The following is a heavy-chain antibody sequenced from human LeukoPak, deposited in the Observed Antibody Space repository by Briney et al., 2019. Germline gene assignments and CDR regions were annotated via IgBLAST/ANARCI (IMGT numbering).Heavy chain of an antibody. CDR1: GFTFSSYA. Sequence: SLRLSCAASGFTFSSYAMHWVRQAPGKGLEWVAVISYDGSNKYYADSVKGRFTISRDNSKNTLYLQMNSLRAEDTAVYYCARGSSWSSWYFDYWGQGTLVTVSS. J-gene: IGHJ4*02. D-gene: IGHD6-13*01. V-gene: IGHV3-30-3*01. CDR2: ISYDGSNK. CDR3: ARGSSWSSWYFDY.